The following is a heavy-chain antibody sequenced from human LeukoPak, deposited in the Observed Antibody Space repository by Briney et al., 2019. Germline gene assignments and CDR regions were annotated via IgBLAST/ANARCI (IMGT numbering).Heavy chain of an antibody. J-gene: IGHJ4*02. CDR2: ISGSGGST. Sequence: SGGSLRLSCAASGFTFSSYAMSWVRQAPGKGLEWVSAISGSGGSTYYADSVKGRFTISRDNSKNTLYLQMNSLRAEDTAVYYCAKDLVSVVFYYDSSGCYPFDYWGQGTLVTVSS. CDR1: GFTFSSYA. CDR3: AKDLVSVVFYYDSSGCYPFDY. D-gene: IGHD3-22*01. V-gene: IGHV3-23*01.